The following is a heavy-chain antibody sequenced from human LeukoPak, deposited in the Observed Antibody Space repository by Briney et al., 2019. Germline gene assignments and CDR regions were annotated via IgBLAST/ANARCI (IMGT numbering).Heavy chain of an antibody. CDR2: ISGSGGSK. CDR3: ARSRSGSHRAFDI. CDR1: GFTFSSYA. D-gene: IGHD1-26*01. V-gene: IGHV3-23*01. Sequence: GGSLRLSCAASGFTFSSYAMSWVRQAPGKGLEWVSAISGSGGSKYYADSVKGRFTISRDNSKNTLYLQMNSLRAEDTAVYYCARSRSGSHRAFDIWGQGTMVTVSS. J-gene: IGHJ3*02.